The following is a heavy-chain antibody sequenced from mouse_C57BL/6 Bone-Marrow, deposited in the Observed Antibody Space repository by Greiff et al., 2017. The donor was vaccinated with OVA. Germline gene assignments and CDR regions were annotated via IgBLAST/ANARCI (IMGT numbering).Heavy chain of an antibody. CDR3: TRRGVYYVYVKWYLDV. D-gene: IGHD2-2*01. Sequence: QVQLQQSGAELVRPGASVTLSCKASGYTFTDYEMHWVKQTPVHGLEWIGAIDPETDGTAYNQKFKGKAILTADKSSSTAYMELRSLTSDDSAVKYSTRRGVYYVYVKWYLDVGGTGTTVTVTS. CDR2: IDPETDGT. V-gene: IGHV1-15*01. CDR1: GYTFTDYE. J-gene: IGHJ1*03.